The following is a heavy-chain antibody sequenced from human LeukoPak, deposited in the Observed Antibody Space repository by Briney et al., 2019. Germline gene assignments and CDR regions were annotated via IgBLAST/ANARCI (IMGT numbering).Heavy chain of an antibody. CDR2: INPNSGGT. CDR1: GYTFTGYY. CDR3: ARAGHYYGSGSGGFDY. D-gene: IGHD3-10*01. J-gene: IGHJ4*02. Sequence: ASVKVSCKASGYTFTGYYMHWVRQAPGQGLEWMGWINPNSGGTNYAQKFQGRVTMTRDTSISTAYMELSRLRSDDTAVYYCARAGHYYGSGSGGFDYWGQGALVTVSS. V-gene: IGHV1-2*02.